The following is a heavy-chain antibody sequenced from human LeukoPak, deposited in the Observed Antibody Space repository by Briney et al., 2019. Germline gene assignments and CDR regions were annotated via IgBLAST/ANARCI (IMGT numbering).Heavy chain of an antibody. CDR1: GGSISSTSYY. J-gene: IGHJ4*02. CDR2: IYFSGST. CDR3: ARHVLGFGEFNFDY. D-gene: IGHD3-10*01. Sequence: SETLSLTCTVSGGSISSTSYYWGWIRQPPGKGLEWIGSIYFSGSTYYHPSLKSRVTISVDTSKNQFSLKLSSVTAADTAVYYCARHVLGFGEFNFDYWGQGTLVTVSS. V-gene: IGHV4-39*01.